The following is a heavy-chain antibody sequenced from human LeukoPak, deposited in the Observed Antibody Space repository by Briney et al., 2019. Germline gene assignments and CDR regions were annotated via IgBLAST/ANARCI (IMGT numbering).Heavy chain of an antibody. CDR2: IYTSGST. D-gene: IGHD3-22*01. Sequence: SQTLSLTCTVSGGSISSGTYYWTWIRQPAGKGLEWIGRIYTSGSTNYNPSLKSRVIISMVTSKNQFSLKLTSVTAADTAMYYCARDPYDTSANDAFDVWGQGTMVSVSS. CDR1: GGSISSGTYY. J-gene: IGHJ3*01. CDR3: ARDPYDTSANDAFDV. V-gene: IGHV4-61*02.